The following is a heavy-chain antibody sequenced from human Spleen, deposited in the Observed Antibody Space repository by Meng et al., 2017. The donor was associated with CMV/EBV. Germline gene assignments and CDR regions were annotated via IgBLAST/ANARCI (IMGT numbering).Heavy chain of an antibody. J-gene: IGHJ4*02. CDR3: ARGVLMVSITFDY. V-gene: IGHV4-39*01. Sequence: SETLSLTCTVSGGSTSSSSYYWGWIRQPPGKGLEWIGSIYYSGSTYYNPSLKSRVTISVDTSKNQFSLKLSSVTAADTAVYYCARGVLMVSITFDYWGQGTLVTVSS. CDR1: GGSTSSSSYY. CDR2: IYYSGST. D-gene: IGHD2-8*01.